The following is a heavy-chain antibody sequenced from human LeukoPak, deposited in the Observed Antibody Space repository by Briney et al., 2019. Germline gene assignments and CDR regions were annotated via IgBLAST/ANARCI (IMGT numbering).Heavy chain of an antibody. J-gene: IGHJ4*02. CDR2: ISWNSGSI. Sequence: GGSLGLSCAASGFTFDDYAMHWIRQAPGKGLEWVSGISWNSGSIGYADSVKGRFTISRDNAKNSLYLQMNSLRAEDTALYYCAKGGNKVTMIVVVIEDYFDYWGQGTLVTVSS. V-gene: IGHV3-9*01. CDR3: AKGGNKVTMIVVVIEDYFDY. CDR1: GFTFDDYA. D-gene: IGHD3-22*01.